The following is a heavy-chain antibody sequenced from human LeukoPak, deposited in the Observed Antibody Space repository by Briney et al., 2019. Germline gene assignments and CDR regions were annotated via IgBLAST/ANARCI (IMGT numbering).Heavy chain of an antibody. CDR2: IYYSGST. CDR1: GGSISSYY. J-gene: IGHJ2*01. Sequence: SETLSLTFTVSGGSISSYYWSWIRQPPGKGLEWIGYIYYSGSTNYNPSLKSRVTISVDTSKNQFSLKVTSLTAADTAVYYCARWSGVVGTARGWYFDLWGRGTLVTVSS. CDR3: ARWSGVVGTARGWYFDL. V-gene: IGHV4-59*12. D-gene: IGHD1-26*01.